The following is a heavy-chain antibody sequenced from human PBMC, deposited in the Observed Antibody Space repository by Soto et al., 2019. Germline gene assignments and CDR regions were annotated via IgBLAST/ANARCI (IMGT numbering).Heavy chain of an antibody. CDR2: IYYSGST. D-gene: IGHD3-3*01. Sequence: PSVINSLPYSVAEGTIINHGGSRILQQQGKGLEWIGYIYYSGSTNYNPSPKSRVTISGDTSKNQFSLKLSSVTAADTAVYYCVGSTHDFWSGYYRPRWYYYGRDVWGQGTTVTVS. CDR1: EGTIINHG. V-gene: IGHV4-59*11. CDR3: VGSTHDFWSGYYRPRWYYYGRDV. J-gene: IGHJ6*02.